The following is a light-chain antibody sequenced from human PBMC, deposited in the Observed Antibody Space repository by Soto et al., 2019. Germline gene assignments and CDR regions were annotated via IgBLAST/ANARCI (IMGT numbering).Light chain of an antibody. Sequence: QSVLTQPPSASGTPGQRVTISCSGSSSNIGSNTVNWYQQLPGTAPKVLMHSNRQRPSGVPDRFSGSKFGTSASLAISGLQSEDEADYYCAAWDDSLNGVVFGGGTQLTVL. CDR2: SNR. CDR1: SSNIGSNT. J-gene: IGLJ2*01. CDR3: AAWDDSLNGVV. V-gene: IGLV1-44*01.